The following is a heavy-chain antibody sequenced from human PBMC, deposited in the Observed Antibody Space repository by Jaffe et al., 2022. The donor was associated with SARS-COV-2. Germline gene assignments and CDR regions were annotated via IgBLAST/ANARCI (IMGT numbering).Heavy chain of an antibody. V-gene: IGHV3-20*04. D-gene: IGHD2-15*01. J-gene: IGHJ5*02. CDR3: AREKGPCSGGSCPPWFDP. Sequence: EVQLVESGGGAVRPGGSLRLSCEASGFTFEDYGMSWVRQTPGKGLEWVSGINWNGVNTAYTDSVQGRFIISRDNAKNSLYLQMYRLRGEDTALYYCAREKGPCSGGSCPPWFDPWGQGTLVTVSS. CDR1: GFTFEDYG. CDR2: INWNGVNT.